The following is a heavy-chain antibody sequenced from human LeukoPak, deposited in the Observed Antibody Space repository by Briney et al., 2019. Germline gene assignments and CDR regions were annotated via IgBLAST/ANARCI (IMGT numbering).Heavy chain of an antibody. Sequence: PGGSLRLSCAVSGFTVGSYAMSWVRQPPGKGLEWVSSLSGSGTSPYYADSVRGRFTISTDKSKNTLYLQMNSLRAEDTAVYYCARGDGYNFFDYWGQGTLVTVSS. J-gene: IGHJ4*02. CDR3: ARGDGYNFFDY. V-gene: IGHV3-23*01. CDR1: GFTVGSYA. D-gene: IGHD5-24*01. CDR2: LSGSGTSP.